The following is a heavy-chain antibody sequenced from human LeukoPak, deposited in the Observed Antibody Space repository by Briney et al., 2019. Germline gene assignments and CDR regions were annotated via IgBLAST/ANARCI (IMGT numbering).Heavy chain of an antibody. J-gene: IGHJ4*02. D-gene: IGHD6-19*01. Sequence: GGSLRLSCAASGFTVSGNYMSWVRQAPGKGLEWVSIISDSGGSTRYADSVRGRFTISRDNSKNTLYLQMNSLRVEDTAVYYCARTREQWQVLDYWGQGTLVTVSS. V-gene: IGHV3-53*05. CDR2: ISDSGGST. CDR1: GFTVSGNY. CDR3: ARTREQWQVLDY.